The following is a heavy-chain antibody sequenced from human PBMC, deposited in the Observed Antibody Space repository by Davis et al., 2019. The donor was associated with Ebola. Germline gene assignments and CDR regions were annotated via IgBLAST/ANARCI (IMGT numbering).Heavy chain of an antibody. Sequence: GESLKISCSASGFTFSSYAMHWVRQAPGKGLEYVSAISSNGGSTYYADSVKGRFTISRDNSKNTLYLQMSSLRAEDTAVYYCVKERYYDSSGYPGGDAFDIWGQGTMVTVSS. V-gene: IGHV3-64D*08. D-gene: IGHD3-22*01. CDR2: ISSNGGST. CDR1: GFTFSSYA. J-gene: IGHJ3*02. CDR3: VKERYYDSSGYPGGDAFDI.